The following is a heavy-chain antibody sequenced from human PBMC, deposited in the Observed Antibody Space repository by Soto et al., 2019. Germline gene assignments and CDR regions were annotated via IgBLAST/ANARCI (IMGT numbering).Heavy chain of an antibody. CDR1: GGSISSGDYY. V-gene: IGHV4-30-4*01. J-gene: IGHJ5*02. CDR2: IYYSGST. CDR3: ARGLQVPAYDEGWFDP. D-gene: IGHD2-2*01. Sequence: SETLSLTCTVSGGSISSGDYYWSWIRQPPGKGLEWIGYIYYSGSTYYNPSLKSRVTISVDTSKNQFSLKLSSVTAADTAVYYCARGLQVPAYDEGWFDPWGQGTLVTVYS.